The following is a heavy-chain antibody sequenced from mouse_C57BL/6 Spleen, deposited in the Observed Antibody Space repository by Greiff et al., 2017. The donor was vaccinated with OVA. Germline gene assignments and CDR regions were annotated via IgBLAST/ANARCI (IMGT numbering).Heavy chain of an antibody. D-gene: IGHD2-2*01. CDR3: ARIYYGYDDYAMDY. CDR2: IYPGDGDT. CDR1: GYAFSSYW. Sequence: QVQLQQSGAELVKPGASVKISCKASGYAFSSYWMNWVKQRPGKGLEWIGQIYPGDGDTNYNGKFKGKATLTADKSSSTAYMQLSSLTSEDSAVYFCARIYYGYDDYAMDYWGQGTSVTVSS. J-gene: IGHJ4*01. V-gene: IGHV1-80*01.